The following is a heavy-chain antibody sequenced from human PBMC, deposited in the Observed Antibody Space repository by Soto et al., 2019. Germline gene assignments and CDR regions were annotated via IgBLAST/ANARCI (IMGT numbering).Heavy chain of an antibody. CDR2: IRSKAYGGTT. J-gene: IGHJ4*02. V-gene: IGHV3-49*03. CDR1: GFTFGDYA. Sequence: PGGSLRLSCTASGFTFGDYAMSWFRQAPGKGLEWVGFIRSKAYGGTTEYAASVKGRFTISRDDSESIAYLQMNSLKTEDTAVYYCTRAYYYDSSGYYRYWGQGTLVTV. CDR3: TRAYYYDSSGYYRY. D-gene: IGHD3-22*01.